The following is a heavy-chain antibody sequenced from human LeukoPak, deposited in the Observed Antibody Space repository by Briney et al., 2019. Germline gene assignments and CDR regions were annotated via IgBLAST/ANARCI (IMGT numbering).Heavy chain of an antibody. Sequence: SETLSLTCAVSGGSISSYYWSWIRQPPGKGLEWIGSIYYSGSTYYNPSLKSRVTISVDTSKNQFSLKLSSVTAADTAVYYCARPITIFGVVTADYWGQGTLVTVSS. CDR2: IYYSGST. CDR3: ARPITIFGVVTADY. J-gene: IGHJ4*02. CDR1: GGSISSYY. V-gene: IGHV4-59*05. D-gene: IGHD3-3*01.